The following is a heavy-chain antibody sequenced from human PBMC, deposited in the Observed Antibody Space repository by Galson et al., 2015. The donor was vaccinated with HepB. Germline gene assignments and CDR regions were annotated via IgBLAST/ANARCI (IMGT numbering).Heavy chain of an antibody. CDR3: ARVSKGLGYCTTTTCNAFNS. V-gene: IGHV6-1*01. Sequence: CAISGDSVSSDTAAWNWIRQSPSRGLEWLGRTFYRSKWYNEYAVSVKSRITISPDTPKNQLSLQLNSVTPEDTAVYYCARVSKGLGYCTTTTCNAFNSWGQGTLVTVSS. CDR1: GDSVSSDTAA. D-gene: IGHD2-8*01. J-gene: IGHJ4*02. CDR2: TFYRSKWYN.